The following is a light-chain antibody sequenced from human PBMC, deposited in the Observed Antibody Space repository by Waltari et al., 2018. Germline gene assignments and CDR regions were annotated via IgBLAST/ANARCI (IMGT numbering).Light chain of an antibody. CDR2: DVS. CDR3: SSYISSSTLEL. Sequence: QSALTQPASVCGSPGQSITISCTGTSSDVGGSNHVSRYKQHPGKAPKLMIYDVSNRPSGVSNRFSGSKSGNTASLTISGLQAEDEADYYCSSYISSSTLELFGGGTSLTVL. CDR1: SSDVGGSNH. J-gene: IGLJ2*01. V-gene: IGLV2-14*03.